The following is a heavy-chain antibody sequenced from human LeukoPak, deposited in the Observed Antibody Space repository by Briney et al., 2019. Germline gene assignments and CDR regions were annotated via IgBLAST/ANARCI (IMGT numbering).Heavy chain of an antibody. Sequence: GGALRLSCEASGFTFSSYAMHWVRQAPGKGLEWVAVISYDGSNKYYADSVKGRFTISRDNSKNTLYLQMNSLRAEDTAVYYCARADTGFLYDFWSGLHQNQFDYWGQGTLVTVSS. CDR1: GFTFSSYA. CDR3: ARADTGFLYDFWSGLHQNQFDY. CDR2: ISYDGSNK. J-gene: IGHJ4*02. D-gene: IGHD3-3*01. V-gene: IGHV3-30-3*01.